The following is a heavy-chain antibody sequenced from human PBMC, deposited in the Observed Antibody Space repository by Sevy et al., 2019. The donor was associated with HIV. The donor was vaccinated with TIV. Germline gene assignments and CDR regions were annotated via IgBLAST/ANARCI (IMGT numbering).Heavy chain of an antibody. V-gene: IGHV3-21*01. CDR3: ARVVGYVSRNYYKYYYDLDV. D-gene: IGHD3-22*01. J-gene: IGHJ6*02. Sequence: GGPLRLSCTASGFSFNSYDMNWVRQAPGKGLEWVSSISSVSTIIYYGDSVRGRFSISRDNAKKSLYLQLNSLRVEDTAVYYCARVVGYVSRNYYKYYYDLDVWGQWTAVTASS. CDR1: GFSFNSYD. CDR2: ISSVSTII.